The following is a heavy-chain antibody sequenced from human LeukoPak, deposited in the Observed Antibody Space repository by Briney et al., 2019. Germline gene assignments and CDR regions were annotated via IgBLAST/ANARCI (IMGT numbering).Heavy chain of an antibody. V-gene: IGHV4-34*01. CDR1: GGSFSGYY. J-gene: IGHJ6*03. D-gene: IGHD1-14*01. CDR3: ARRRRFGAPQYYYYYMDV. Sequence: SETLPLTCAVYGGSFSGYYWSWIRQPPGKGLEWIGEINHSGSTNYNPSLKSRVTISVDTSKNQFSLKLSSVTAADTAVYYCARRRRFGAPQYYYYYMDVWGKGTTVTISS. CDR2: INHSGST.